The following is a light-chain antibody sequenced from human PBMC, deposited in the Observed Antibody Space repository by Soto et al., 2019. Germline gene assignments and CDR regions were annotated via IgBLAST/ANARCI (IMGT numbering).Light chain of an antibody. Sequence: DIQMTQSPSSLSASEGDRVTITCRASQSVNTYLNWYQHKPGKAPKLLIYAASSLQSGFPSRFSGSGSGTEFTLTISSLQPEDSAVYYCQQSSSAPLTFGPGTKVDIK. J-gene: IGKJ3*01. CDR3: QQSSSAPLT. CDR1: QSVNTY. CDR2: AAS. V-gene: IGKV1-39*01.